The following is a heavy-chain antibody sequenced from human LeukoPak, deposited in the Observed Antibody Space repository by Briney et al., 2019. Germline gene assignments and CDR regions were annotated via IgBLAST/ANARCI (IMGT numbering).Heavy chain of an antibody. Sequence: GASVKVSCKASGGTFGSYAISWVRQAPGQGLEWMGGIIPIFGTANYAQKFQGRVTITADESTSTAYMELSSLRSEDTAVYYCARSTDSSGYYGYWGQGTLVTVSS. CDR2: IIPIFGTA. J-gene: IGHJ4*02. CDR1: GGTFGSYA. V-gene: IGHV1-69*13. D-gene: IGHD3-22*01. CDR3: ARSTDSSGYYGY.